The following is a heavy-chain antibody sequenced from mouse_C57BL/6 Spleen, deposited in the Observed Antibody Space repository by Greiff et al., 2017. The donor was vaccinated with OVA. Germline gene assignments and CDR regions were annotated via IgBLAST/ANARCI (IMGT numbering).Heavy chain of an antibody. CDR3: ARDIYYDYDGGPYWYFDV. V-gene: IGHV5-16*01. CDR1: GFTFSDYY. D-gene: IGHD2-4*01. Sequence: EVNVVESEGGLVQPGSSMKLSCTASGFTFSDYYMAWVRQVPEKGLEWVANINYDGSSTYYLDSLKSRFIISRDNAKNILYLQMSSLKSEDTATYYCARDIYYDYDGGPYWYFDVWGTGTTVTVSS. CDR2: INYDGSST. J-gene: IGHJ1*03.